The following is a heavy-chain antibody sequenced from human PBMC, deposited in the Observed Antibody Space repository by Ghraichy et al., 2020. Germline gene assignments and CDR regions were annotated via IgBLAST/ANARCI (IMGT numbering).Heavy chain of an antibody. D-gene: IGHD2-15*01. CDR3: ARAGGYCSGGSCYEYYYHGMDV. V-gene: IGHV3-11*01. Sequence: LSLTCAASGFTFNDHYMSWIRQAPGKGLEWVSYISSSGGTVFYADSVRGRITVSRDNAKNSLYLQMNSLRAEDTAVYYCARAGGYCSGGSCYEYYYHGMDVWGQGTTVTVSS. CDR1: GFTFNDHY. CDR2: ISSSGGTV. J-gene: IGHJ6*02.